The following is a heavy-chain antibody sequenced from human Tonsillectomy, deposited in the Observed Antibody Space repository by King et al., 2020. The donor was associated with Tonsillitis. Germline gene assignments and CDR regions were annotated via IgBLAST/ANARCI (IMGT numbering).Heavy chain of an antibody. Sequence: VQLVESGGGLVQPGGSLRLSCAASGFSFSSYAMSWVRQAPGKGLEWVSAISGSGGSTFYAESVKGRFTISRDNSKKTLYLQMNSLRAEDTAVYYCAVTGVRNYYYYYGMDVWGEGTTVIVSS. J-gene: IGHJ6*04. CDR2: ISGSGGST. CDR1: GFSFSSYA. V-gene: IGHV3-23*04. CDR3: AVTGVRNYYYYYGMDV. D-gene: IGHD3-9*01.